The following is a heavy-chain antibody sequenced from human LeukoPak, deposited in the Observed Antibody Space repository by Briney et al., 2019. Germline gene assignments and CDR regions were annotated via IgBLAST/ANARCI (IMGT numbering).Heavy chain of an antibody. V-gene: IGHV4-4*07. D-gene: IGHD4-17*01. J-gene: IGHJ3*02. CDR1: GGPTSSYY. CDR3: ATNYGDYEYAFDI. Sequence: SETLSLTCTVSGGPTSSYYCSWIRQPAGKGLEWIGRIYTSGSTNYNPSLKSRVTMSVDTSKNQFSLKLSSVTAADTAVYYCATNYGDYEYAFDIWGQGTMVTVSS. CDR2: IYTSGST.